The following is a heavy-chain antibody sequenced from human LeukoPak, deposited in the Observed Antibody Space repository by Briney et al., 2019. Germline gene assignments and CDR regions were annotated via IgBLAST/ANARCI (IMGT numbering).Heavy chain of an antibody. V-gene: IGHV3-23*01. D-gene: IGHD6-13*01. CDR2: ISSSGGST. J-gene: IGHJ4*02. CDR3: AKGRPGIADPFDY. Sequence: GGSLRLSCATSGFTFSSYAMNWVRQAPGKGLEWVSVISSSGGSTYYADSVKGRFTISRDNSKNTLYLQINSLRAEDTAVYYCAKGRPGIADPFDYWGQGTLVTVSS. CDR1: GFTFSSYA.